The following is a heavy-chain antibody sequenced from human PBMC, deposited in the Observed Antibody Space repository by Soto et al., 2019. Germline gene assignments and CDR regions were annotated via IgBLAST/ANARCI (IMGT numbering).Heavy chain of an antibody. CDR3: ARERGGGFGDV. D-gene: IGHD3-10*01. V-gene: IGHV3-74*01. Sequence: EVQLVESGGGLVQPGGSLRLSCAASGFTFSSYYMNWVRQAPGKGLVWVARITSDGSSTTYADSVKGRVTSSRDNAENALYLQMSRLGAEDTAVYSCARERGGGFGDVWGQGTTVTVSS. CDR1: GFTFSSYY. J-gene: IGHJ6*02. CDR2: ITSDGSST.